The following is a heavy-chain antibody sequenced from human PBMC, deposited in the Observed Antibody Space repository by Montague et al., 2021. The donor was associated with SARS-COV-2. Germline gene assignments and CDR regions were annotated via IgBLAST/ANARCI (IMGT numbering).Heavy chain of an antibody. D-gene: IGHD3-10*01. CDR3: ARDQRRYGSGSYYGPHYYYYGMDV. J-gene: IGHJ6*02. V-gene: IGHV3-53*05. CDR2: IYSGGST. CDR1: GFTVSSNY. Sequence: SLRLSCAASGFTVSSNYMSWVRQAPGKGLEWVSVIYSGGSTYYADSVKGRFTISRDNSKNTRYLQMNSLRAEDTAVYYCARDQRRYGSGSYYGPHYYYYGMDVWGQGTTVTVSS.